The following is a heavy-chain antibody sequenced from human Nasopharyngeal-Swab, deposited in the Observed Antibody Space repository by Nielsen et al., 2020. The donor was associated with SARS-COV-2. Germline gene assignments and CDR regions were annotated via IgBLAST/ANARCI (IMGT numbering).Heavy chain of an antibody. J-gene: IGHJ5*02. D-gene: IGHD3-3*01. CDR1: GGSISSYY. V-gene: IGHV4-59*13. Sequence: SETLSLTCTVSGGSISSYYWSWIRQPPGKGLEWIGYIYYSGSTNYNPSLKSRVTISVDTSKNQFSLKLSSVTAADTAVYYCARGAVGTIFGVVTNHNWFDPWGRGTLVTVSS. CDR3: ARGAVGTIFGVVTNHNWFDP. CDR2: IYYSGST.